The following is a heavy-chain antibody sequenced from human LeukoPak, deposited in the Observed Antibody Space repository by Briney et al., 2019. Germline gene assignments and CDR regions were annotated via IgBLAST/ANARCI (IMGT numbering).Heavy chain of an antibody. CDR3: ARESAAGQVDY. CDR2: IYTSGST. D-gene: IGHD6-13*01. J-gene: IGHJ4*02. V-gene: IGHV4-61*02. CDR1: GGSISSGSYY. Sequence: SETLSLTCTVSGGSISSGSYYWSWIRQPAGKGLEWIGRIYTSGSTNYNPSLKSRVTISVDTSKNQFSLKLSSVTAADTAVYYCARESAAGQVDYWGQGTLVTVSS.